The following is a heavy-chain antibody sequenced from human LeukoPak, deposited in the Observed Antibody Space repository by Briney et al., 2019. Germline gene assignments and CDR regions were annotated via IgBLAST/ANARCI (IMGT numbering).Heavy chain of an antibody. Sequence: GGSLRLSCAASGFTFSSYWMSWVRQAPGKGLEWVANIKQDGSEKYYVDSVKGRFTISRDNAKNSLYLQMNSLRAEDTALYYCAKTRIDYYGSGAIGRIFDYWGQGTLVTVSS. CDR3: AKTRIDYYGSGAIGRIFDY. J-gene: IGHJ4*02. V-gene: IGHV3-7*03. D-gene: IGHD3-10*01. CDR1: GFTFSSYW. CDR2: IKQDGSEK.